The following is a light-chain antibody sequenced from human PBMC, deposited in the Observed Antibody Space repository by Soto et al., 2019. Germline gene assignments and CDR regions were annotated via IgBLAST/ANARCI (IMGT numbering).Light chain of an antibody. V-gene: IGKV1-12*01. J-gene: IGKJ4*01. CDR2: AAS. CDR3: QQANSFPLT. CDR1: QDISSW. Sequence: DIQMTQSPSSVSASVGDRVTITCRASQDISSWLAWYQQKPGKAPKLLIYAASSLHSGVPPRFSGSESGPDFTLTISSLQPEDSASYYCQQANSFPLTFGGGTKVEIK.